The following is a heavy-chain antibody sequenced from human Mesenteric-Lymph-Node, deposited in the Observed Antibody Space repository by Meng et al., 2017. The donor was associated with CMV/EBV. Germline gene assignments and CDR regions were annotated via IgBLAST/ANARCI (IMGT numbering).Heavy chain of an antibody. D-gene: IGHD3-10*01. Sequence: GGSLRLSCAASGFTVSTNYMSWVRQAPGKGLEWVAFMWYDENQEEYADSVKGRFTISRDNSKNTVDLQMNNLRVEDTAVYYCVRDVAPGWFDPWGQGTLVTVSS. V-gene: IGHV3-33*08. CDR1: GFTVSTNY. CDR2: MWYDENQE. CDR3: VRDVAPGWFDP. J-gene: IGHJ5*02.